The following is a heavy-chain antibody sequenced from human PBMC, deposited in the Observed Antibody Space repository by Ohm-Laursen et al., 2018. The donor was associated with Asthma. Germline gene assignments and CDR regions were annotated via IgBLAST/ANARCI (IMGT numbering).Heavy chain of an antibody. J-gene: IGHJ4*02. V-gene: IGHV3-15*01. Sequence: SLRLSCSASGFSFSTYTLNWVRQAPGKGLEWVGRIKSKTDGGTTDYTAPVKGRFTISRDESKDTVYLEMNSLKTEDTAVYYCTTLTSMVRGVVLGYWGQGTLVTVSS. CDR3: TTLTSMVRGVVLGY. D-gene: IGHD3-10*01. CDR2: IKSKTDGGTT. CDR1: GFSFSTYT.